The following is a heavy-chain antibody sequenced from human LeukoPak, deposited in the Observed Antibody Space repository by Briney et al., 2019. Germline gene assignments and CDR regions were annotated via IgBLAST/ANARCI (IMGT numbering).Heavy chain of an antibody. J-gene: IGHJ4*02. CDR2: INHSGST. V-gene: IGHV4-34*01. CDR3: ARLAAYGDYVEPTNANSLFDY. CDR1: GGSFSGYY. D-gene: IGHD4-17*01. Sequence: PSETLSLTCAVYGGSFSGYYWSWIRQPPGKGLEWIGEINHSGSTNYNPSLKSRATISVDTSKNQFSLKLSSVTAADTAVYYCARLAAYGDYVEPTNANSLFDYWGQGTLVTVSS.